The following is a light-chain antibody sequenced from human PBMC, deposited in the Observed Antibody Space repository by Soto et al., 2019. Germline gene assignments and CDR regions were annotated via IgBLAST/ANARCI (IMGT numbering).Light chain of an antibody. CDR2: LNSDGSH. CDR1: SGHSSYA. V-gene: IGLV4-69*01. J-gene: IGLJ1*01. CDR3: QTWGTGIQV. Sequence: QPVLTQSPSASASLGASVKLTCTLSSGHSSYAIAWHQQQPEKGPRYLMKLNSDGSHSKGDGIPDRFSGSSSGAERYLTISSLQSEDEADYYCQTWGTGIQVFGTGTKLIVL.